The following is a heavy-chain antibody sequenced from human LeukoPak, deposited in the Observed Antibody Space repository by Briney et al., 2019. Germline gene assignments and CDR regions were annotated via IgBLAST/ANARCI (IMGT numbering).Heavy chain of an antibody. Sequence: TGGSLRLSCAASGFTFSSYRMNWVRQAPGKGLEWVSSISSSSSYIYYADSAKGRFTISRDNAKNSLYLQMNSLRAEDTAVYYCARLHCTGGVCYLDYWGQGTLVTVSS. D-gene: IGHD2-8*02. CDR1: GFTFSSYR. CDR3: ARLHCTGGVCYLDY. J-gene: IGHJ4*02. V-gene: IGHV3-21*01. CDR2: ISSSSSYI.